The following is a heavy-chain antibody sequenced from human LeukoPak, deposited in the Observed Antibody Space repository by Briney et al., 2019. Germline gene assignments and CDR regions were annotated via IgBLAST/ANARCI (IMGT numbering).Heavy chain of an antibody. Sequence: SETLSLTCTVSGGSISSYYWSWIRQPPGKGLEWIGYIYYSGGTNYNPSLKSRVTISVDTSKSQFSLRLSSVTAADTAVYYCARQLYSNYAGYFDSWGQGTLVTVSS. D-gene: IGHD4-11*01. J-gene: IGHJ4*02. CDR2: IYYSGGT. CDR1: GGSISSYY. CDR3: ARQLYSNYAGYFDS. V-gene: IGHV4-59*01.